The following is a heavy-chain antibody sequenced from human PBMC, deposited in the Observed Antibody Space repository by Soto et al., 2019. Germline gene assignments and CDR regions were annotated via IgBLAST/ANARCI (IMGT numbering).Heavy chain of an antibody. CDR3: ARESPPLRFLEWLFEREYYFDY. Sequence: GGSLRLSCAASGFTFSSYAMHWVRQAPGKGLEWVAVISYDGSNKYYADSVKGRFTISRDNSKNTLYLQMNSLRAEDTAVYYCARESPPLRFLEWLFEREYYFDYWGQGTLVTVSS. CDR1: GFTFSSYA. J-gene: IGHJ4*02. D-gene: IGHD3-3*01. CDR2: ISYDGSNK. V-gene: IGHV3-30-3*01.